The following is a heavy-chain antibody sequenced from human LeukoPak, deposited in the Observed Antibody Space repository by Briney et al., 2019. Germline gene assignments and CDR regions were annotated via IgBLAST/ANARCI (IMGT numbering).Heavy chain of an antibody. Sequence: AGGSLRLSCSASGFTFSSYGMHWVRQAPGKGLEWVAVIWYDGSNKYYADSVKGRFTISRDNSKNTLYLQMNSLGAEDTAVYYCARETDSSGWSHFDNWGQGTLVTVSS. D-gene: IGHD6-19*01. CDR1: GFTFSSYG. V-gene: IGHV3-33*08. J-gene: IGHJ4*02. CDR2: IWYDGSNK. CDR3: ARETDSSGWSHFDN.